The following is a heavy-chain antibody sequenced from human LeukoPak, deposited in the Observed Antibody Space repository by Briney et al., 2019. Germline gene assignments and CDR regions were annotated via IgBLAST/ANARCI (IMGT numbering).Heavy chain of an antibody. CDR2: IYYSGST. CDR1: GGSISSSSYY. CDR3: ARDCPDDGDPYYYYMDV. Sequence: PSETLSLTCTVSGGSISSSSYYWGWIRQPPGKGLEWIGSIYYSGSTYYNPSLKSRVTISVDKSKNQFSLKLSSVTAADTAVYYCARDCPDDGDPYYYYMDVWGKGTTVTVSS. D-gene: IGHD7-27*01. J-gene: IGHJ6*03. V-gene: IGHV4-39*07.